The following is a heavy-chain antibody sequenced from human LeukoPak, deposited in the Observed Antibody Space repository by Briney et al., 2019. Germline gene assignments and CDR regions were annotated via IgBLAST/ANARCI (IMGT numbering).Heavy chain of an antibody. Sequence: PGGSLRLSCAASGFTLRNYAMHWVRQAPGEGLEWVSTISGSVNNTYYADSVKGRFTISRDNSKNTLYLQMNSLRAEDTAVYYCASRYYDSSGYPIAIFWGQGTLVTVSS. D-gene: IGHD3-22*01. CDR3: ASRYYDSSGYPIAIF. CDR2: ISGSVNNT. J-gene: IGHJ4*02. V-gene: IGHV3-23*01. CDR1: GFTLRNYA.